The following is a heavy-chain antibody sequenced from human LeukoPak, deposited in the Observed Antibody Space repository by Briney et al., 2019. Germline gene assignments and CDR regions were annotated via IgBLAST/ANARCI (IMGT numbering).Heavy chain of an antibody. Sequence: PGGSLRLSCAASGLTFNSYAMSRVRHAPGKGLEWVSATSASGGTTYYADSVKGRFTISRDNSENTLFLQMNSLRAEDMAVYYCAKEPREYCSSTSCPNWFDLWGQGTLVTVSS. D-gene: IGHD2-2*01. CDR2: TSASGGTT. J-gene: IGHJ5*02. CDR1: GLTFNSYA. V-gene: IGHV3-23*01. CDR3: AKEPREYCSSTSCPNWFDL.